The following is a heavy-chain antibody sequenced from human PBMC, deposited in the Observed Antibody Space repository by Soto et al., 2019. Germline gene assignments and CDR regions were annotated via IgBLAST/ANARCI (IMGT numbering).Heavy chain of an antibody. D-gene: IGHD3-3*01. CDR2: ISYEGRNK. Sequence: VQLVESGGGLVKPGGSLRLSCVASGFSFSSYGMNWVRQAPGKGLEWVAVISYEGRNKNYADSVKGRFTISRDNSKNSLYLQMDSLTAEDTAVYYCARDLSTTYDFWSGYSFWGQGTLVTVSS. CDR1: GFSFSSYG. CDR3: ARDLSTTYDFWSGYSF. V-gene: IGHV3-30*04. J-gene: IGHJ4*02.